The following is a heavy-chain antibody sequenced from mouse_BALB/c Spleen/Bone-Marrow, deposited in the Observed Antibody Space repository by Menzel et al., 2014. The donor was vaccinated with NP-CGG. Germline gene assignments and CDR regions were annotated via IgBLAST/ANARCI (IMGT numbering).Heavy chain of an antibody. CDR3: ALLYGNYDY. Sequence: EVKLMESGAELVKPGASVKLSCTASGFNIKDTYMHWVRQRPEQGLEWIGRIDPANGNTKYDPKFQGKATITADTSSNTAYLQLSSLTSEDTAVYYCALLYGNYDYWGQGTTLTVSS. D-gene: IGHD2-10*02. V-gene: IGHV14-3*02. CDR1: GFNIKDTY. CDR2: IDPANGNT. J-gene: IGHJ2*01.